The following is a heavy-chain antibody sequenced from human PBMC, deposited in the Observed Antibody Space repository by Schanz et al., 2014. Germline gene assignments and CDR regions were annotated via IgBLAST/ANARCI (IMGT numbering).Heavy chain of an antibody. CDR1: GFAFSAYS. Sequence: EVQLVESGGGLVKPGGSLRLSCAASGFAFSAYSMNWVRQAPGKGLEWVSSISSSGSYIYFPDSVKGRFTISRDNAKNSLYLQMNSLRAEDTAVYYCAKVWKDHRIAGRPGWSDGMDVWGQGTTVTVSS. CDR2: ISSSGSYI. V-gene: IGHV3-21*04. CDR3: AKVWKDHRIAGRPGWSDGMDV. D-gene: IGHD6-6*01. J-gene: IGHJ6*02.